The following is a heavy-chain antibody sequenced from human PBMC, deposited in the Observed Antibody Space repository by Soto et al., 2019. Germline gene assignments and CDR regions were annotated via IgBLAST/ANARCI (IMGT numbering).Heavy chain of an antibody. CDR1: GGTFSSYA. CDR2: IIPIFGTA. V-gene: IGHV1-69*06. D-gene: IGHD1-26*01. CDR3: ARYSGSSGNFDY. Sequence: GASVKVSCKASGGTFSSYAISWVRQAPGQGLEWMGGIIPIFGTANYAQKFQGRVTITADKSTGTAYMELSSLRSEDTAVYYCARYSGSSGNFDYWGQGTLVTVSS. J-gene: IGHJ4*02.